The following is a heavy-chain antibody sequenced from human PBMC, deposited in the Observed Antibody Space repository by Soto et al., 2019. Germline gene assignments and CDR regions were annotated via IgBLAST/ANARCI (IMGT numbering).Heavy chain of an antibody. CDR2: IYWDDDK. Sequence: QITLKESGPTLVKPTQTLTLTCTFSGFSLSTSGVGVGWIRQPPGKALEWLALIYWDDDKRYSPSLKSRLTITKDTSKNQVVLTMTNMDPVDTATYYCAHRQRYHDFWSGYRHTYDAFDIWGQGTMVTVSS. J-gene: IGHJ3*02. V-gene: IGHV2-5*02. CDR3: AHRQRYHDFWSGYRHTYDAFDI. D-gene: IGHD3-3*01. CDR1: GFSLSTSGVG.